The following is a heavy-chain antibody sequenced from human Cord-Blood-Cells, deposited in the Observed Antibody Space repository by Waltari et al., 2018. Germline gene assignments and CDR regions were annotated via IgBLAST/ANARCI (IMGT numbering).Heavy chain of an antibody. CDR1: GSPLTSYV. V-gene: IGHV1-18*01. CDR2: SSDYNGNT. Sequence: QVQLVQSGAEVKKPGSPVKVARQASGSPLTSYVLRWARQAPGQGLEWLGWSSDYNGNTNYAQKLQGRVTMTTDTSTSTAYMELRSLRSDDTAVYYCASHYQYSSGWYENDYWGQGTLVTVSS. CDR3: ASHYQYSSGWYENDY. J-gene: IGHJ4*02. D-gene: IGHD6-19*01.